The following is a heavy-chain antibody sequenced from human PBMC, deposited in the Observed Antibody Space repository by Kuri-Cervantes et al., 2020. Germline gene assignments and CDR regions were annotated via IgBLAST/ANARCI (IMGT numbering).Heavy chain of an antibody. CDR2: INSDGSST. D-gene: IGHD4-11*01. CDR1: GFTLSRNW. CDR3: ARDPSNYGYYYYYRDV. V-gene: IGHV3-74*01. J-gene: IGHJ6*03. Sequence: GGSLRLSCLASGFTLSRNWMHWVRQAPGKGLVWVSRINSDGSSTSYADSVKGRFTISRDNAKNTLYLHMKSLRAEDTAVYYRARDPSNYGYYYYYRDVWGKGTTVTVSS.